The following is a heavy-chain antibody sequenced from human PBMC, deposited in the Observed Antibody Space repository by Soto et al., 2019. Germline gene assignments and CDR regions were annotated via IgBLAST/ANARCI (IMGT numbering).Heavy chain of an antibody. V-gene: IGHV3-21*01. J-gene: IGHJ4*02. CDR3: ARDSGYSYGDHFDY. Sequence: WWSLRLSCAASVFTFSSYSMNWFRQAPGKGLEWVSSISSSSSYIYYADSVKGRFTISRDNAKNSLYLQMNSLRAEDTAVYYCARDSGYSYGDHFDYWGQGTLVTVSS. CDR2: ISSSSSYI. CDR1: VFTFSSYS. D-gene: IGHD5-18*01.